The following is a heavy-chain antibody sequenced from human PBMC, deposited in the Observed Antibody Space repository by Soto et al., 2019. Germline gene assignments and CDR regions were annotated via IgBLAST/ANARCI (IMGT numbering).Heavy chain of an antibody. CDR2: VAYSGTT. CDR1: PGSISSSY. D-gene: IGHD1-26*01. Sequence: QVQLQESGPGLVKPSETLTLTCTVSPGSISSSYWSWIRQPPGRGLEWIGHVAYSGTTKYNPSLKSRVSISVSTFYRQFSLRLTSVTAADTAVYYRAREAQDYYFDHWGQGILVTVSS. V-gene: IGHV4-59*01. CDR3: AREAQDYYFDH. J-gene: IGHJ5*02.